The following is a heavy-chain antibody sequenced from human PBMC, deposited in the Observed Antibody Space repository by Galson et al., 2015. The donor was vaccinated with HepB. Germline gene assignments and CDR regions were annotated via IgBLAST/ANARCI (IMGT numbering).Heavy chain of an antibody. CDR1: GFTFSTYA. CDR3: AKPPSSSAVSALDS. V-gene: IGHV3-23*01. J-gene: IGHJ4*02. Sequence: SLRLSCAASGFTFSTYAMTWVRQAPGKGLEWVSGITGSGGRTYYADSVKGRFTISRDNSKNTLYLQINSLRVEDTATYYCAKPPSSSAVSALDSWGQGILVTVSS. D-gene: IGHD6-19*01. CDR2: ITGSGGRT.